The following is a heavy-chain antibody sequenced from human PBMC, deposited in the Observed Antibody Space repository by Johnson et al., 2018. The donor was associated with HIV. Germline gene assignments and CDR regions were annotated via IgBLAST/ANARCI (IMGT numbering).Heavy chain of an antibody. J-gene: IGHJ3*02. D-gene: IGHD6-6*01. CDR3: ARAGRAARPPNRHRDVFDI. V-gene: IGHV3-7*01. CDR2: IQRDGSRT. Sequence: VQLVESGGGLVPPGGSLRLSCAASGFTLSGYRMSWVRQAPGKGLECVASIQRDGSRTSSAASVTGRFTISRDNSKNTLYLQMNRVRAEDTAVYYCARAGRAARPPNRHRDVFDIWGQGTMVTVSS. CDR1: GFTLSGYR.